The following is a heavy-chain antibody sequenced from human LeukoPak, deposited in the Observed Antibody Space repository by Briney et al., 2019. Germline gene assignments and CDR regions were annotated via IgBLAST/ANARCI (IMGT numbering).Heavy chain of an antibody. D-gene: IGHD3-3*01. Sequence: GGSLRLSCAPSGFTFSSYSMNWVRQAPGKGLEWVSSISSSSSYIYYADSVKGRFTISRDNAKSSLYLQMNSLRAEDTAVYYCARDPTSVSGVVIGVNWFDPWGQGTLVTVSS. V-gene: IGHV3-21*01. CDR3: ARDPTSVSGVVIGVNWFDP. J-gene: IGHJ5*02. CDR2: ISSSSSYI. CDR1: GFTFSSYS.